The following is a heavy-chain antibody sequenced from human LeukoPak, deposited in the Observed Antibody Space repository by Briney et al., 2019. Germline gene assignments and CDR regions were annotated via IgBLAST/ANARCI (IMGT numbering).Heavy chain of an antibody. J-gene: IGHJ4*02. Sequence: GRSLRLSCVASGFTFSSYPMTWVRQAPGKGLEWVSAMSGSGDRSVYGDSVKGRFTISRDNSKNTLFLQMNGLRDEDTAIYYCGKEPWEGSGYIHFWGQGTLVTVSS. CDR3: GKEPWEGSGYIHF. D-gene: IGHD3-3*01. V-gene: IGHV3-23*01. CDR2: MSGSGDRS. CDR1: GFTFSSYP.